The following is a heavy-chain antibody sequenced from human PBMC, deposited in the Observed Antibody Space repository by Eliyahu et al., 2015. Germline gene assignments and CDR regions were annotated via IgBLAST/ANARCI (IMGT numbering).Heavy chain of an antibody. J-gene: IGHJ4*02. V-gene: IGHV4-34*01. CDR2: INHSGXT. CDR3: ARATFSRVGATV. CDR1: GGSFSGYY. D-gene: IGHD1-26*01. Sequence: QVQLQQWGAGLLKPSETLSLTCAXXGGSFSGYYWSWIRQPPGKGLEWIGEINHSGXTNYNPSLKSRVTISVDTSKNQFSLKLSSVTAADTAVYYCARATFSRVGATVWGQGTLVTVSS.